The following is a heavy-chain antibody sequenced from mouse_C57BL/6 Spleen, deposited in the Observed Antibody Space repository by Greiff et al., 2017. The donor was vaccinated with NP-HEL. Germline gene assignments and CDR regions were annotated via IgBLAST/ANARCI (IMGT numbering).Heavy chain of an antibody. CDR2: IWPGGGT. Sequence: VKLMESGPGLVAPSQSLSITCTVSGFALTSYAISWVRQTPGKGLEWLGVIWPGGGTTYNSALKSRLSISKDNSKSQVFLKRNSMQTDDTARYYCARVGSSPGFAYWGQGTLVTVSA. CDR1: GFALTSYA. J-gene: IGHJ3*01. CDR3: ARVGSSPGFAY. V-gene: IGHV2-9-1*01. D-gene: IGHD1-1*01.